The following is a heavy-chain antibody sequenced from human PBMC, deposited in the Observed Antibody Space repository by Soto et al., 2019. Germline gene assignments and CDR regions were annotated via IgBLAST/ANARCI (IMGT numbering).Heavy chain of an antibody. Sequence: SVKVSCKASGYTFTSYYMHWVRQAPGQGLEWMGIINPSGGSTSYAQKFQGRVTMTRDTSTSTVYMELSSLRSEDTAVYYCASGGETGYSGYDHRVYYYGRDVWG. CDR1: GYTFTSYY. D-gene: IGHD5-12*01. V-gene: IGHV1-46*01. CDR2: INPSGGST. CDR3: ASGGETGYSGYDHRVYYYGRDV. J-gene: IGHJ6*02.